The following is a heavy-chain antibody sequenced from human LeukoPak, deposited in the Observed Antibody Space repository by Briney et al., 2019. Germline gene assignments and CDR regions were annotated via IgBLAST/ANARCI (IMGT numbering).Heavy chain of an antibody. J-gene: IGHJ4*02. CDR2: IYYSGST. D-gene: IGHD3-3*01. CDR1: GGSISSYY. CDR3: ARGWGYYDFWSGYYGFDY. Sequence: PSETLSLPCTVSGGSISSYYWSWLRQPPGKGLEWIGYIYYSGSTNYNPSLKSRVTISVDTSKNQFSLKLSSVTAADTAVYYCARGWGYYDFWSGYYGFDYWGQGTLVTVSS. V-gene: IGHV4-59*01.